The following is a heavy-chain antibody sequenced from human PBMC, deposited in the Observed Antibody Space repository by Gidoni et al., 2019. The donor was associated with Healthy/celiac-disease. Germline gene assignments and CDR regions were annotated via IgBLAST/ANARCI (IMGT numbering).Heavy chain of an antibody. CDR1: GFTFSSYG. CDR3: AKDGSSWYFAFDI. J-gene: IGHJ3*02. D-gene: IGHD6-13*01. V-gene: IGHV3-30*18. CDR2: ISYDGSNK. Sequence: QVQLVESGGGVVQPGRSLRLSCAASGFTFSSYGMHWVRQAPGKGLEWVAVISYDGSNKYYADSVKGRFTISRDNSKNTLYLQMNSLRAEDTAVYYCAKDGSSWYFAFDIWGQGTMVTVSS.